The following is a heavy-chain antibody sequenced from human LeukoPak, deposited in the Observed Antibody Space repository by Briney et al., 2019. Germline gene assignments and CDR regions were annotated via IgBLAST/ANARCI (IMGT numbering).Heavy chain of an antibody. D-gene: IGHD3-22*01. Sequence: SETLSLTCTVSGGSISSSSYYWGWIRQPPGKGLEWIGSIYYSGSTYYNPSLKSRVTISVDTSKNQFSLKLSSVTAADTAVYYCARSAVEYYYDSSGYSDWFDPWGQGTLVTVSS. J-gene: IGHJ5*02. CDR1: GGSISSSSYY. CDR2: IYYSGST. CDR3: ARSAVEYYYDSSGYSDWFDP. V-gene: IGHV4-39*07.